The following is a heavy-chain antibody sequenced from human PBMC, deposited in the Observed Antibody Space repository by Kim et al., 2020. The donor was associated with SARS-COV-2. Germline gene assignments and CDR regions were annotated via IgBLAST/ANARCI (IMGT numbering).Heavy chain of an antibody. D-gene: IGHD2-21*02. Sequence: KSRVTISVDTSKNQFSLKLSSVTAADTAVYYCARQSAHIVVVTAIAWFDPWGQGTLVTVSS. J-gene: IGHJ5*02. V-gene: IGHV4-39*01. CDR3: ARQSAHIVVVTAIAWFDP.